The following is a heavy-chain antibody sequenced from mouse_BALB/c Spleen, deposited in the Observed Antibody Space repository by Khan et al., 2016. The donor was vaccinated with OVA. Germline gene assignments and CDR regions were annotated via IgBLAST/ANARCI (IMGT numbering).Heavy chain of an antibody. D-gene: IGHD2-10*01. CDR3: ARPPYFSYTLDH. V-gene: IGHV9-3-1*01. CDR2: INTYTGEP. Sequence: QIQLVQSGPELKKPGETVKISCKASGYTFTNYGMNWVKQSPGKALKWMGWINTYTGEPTYADDFKGRFAFSLETSASTAYLQINNLKNEDTATYYCARPPYFSYTLDHWGQGTSVTVSS. CDR1: GYTFTNYG. J-gene: IGHJ4*01.